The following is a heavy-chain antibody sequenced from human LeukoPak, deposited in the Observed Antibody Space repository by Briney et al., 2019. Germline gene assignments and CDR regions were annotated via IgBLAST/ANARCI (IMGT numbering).Heavy chain of an antibody. CDR2: ISVGGDRT. CDR1: GFTFRNYA. D-gene: IGHD1-26*01. Sequence: GGSLCLSCAASGFTFRNYAMSWVRQAPGKGLEWVSTISVGGDRTLYADSVKGRFTISRDTSKNTLFLQMNSLRGEDTAVYYCAKDSGSYRKYYFDYWGQGTLVTVSS. CDR3: AKDSGSYRKYYFDY. V-gene: IGHV3-23*01. J-gene: IGHJ4*02.